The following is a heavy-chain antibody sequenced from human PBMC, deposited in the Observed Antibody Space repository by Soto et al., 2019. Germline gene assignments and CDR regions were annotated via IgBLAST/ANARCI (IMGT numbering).Heavy chain of an antibody. CDR3: ARHRLAGATTSAFDI. CDR2: IIPIFGTA. Sequence: SVKVSCKASGGTFSSYAISWVRQAPGQGLEWMGGIIPIFGTANYAQKFQGRVTITADESTSTAYMELSSLRSEDTAVYYCARHRLAGATTSAFDIWGQGTMVTVSS. CDR1: GGTFSSYA. D-gene: IGHD1-26*01. V-gene: IGHV1-69*13. J-gene: IGHJ3*02.